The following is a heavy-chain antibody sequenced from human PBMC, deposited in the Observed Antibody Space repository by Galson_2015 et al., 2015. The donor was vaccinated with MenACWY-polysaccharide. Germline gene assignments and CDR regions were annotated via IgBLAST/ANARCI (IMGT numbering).Heavy chain of an antibody. CDR2: ISWNSGSI. D-gene: IGHD6-13*01. J-gene: IGHJ4*02. Sequence: SLRLSCAASGFTFDDYAMHWVRQAPGKGLEWVSGISWNSGSIGYADSVKGRFTISRDNAKNSLYLRMNSLRAEGTALYYCAKAGRAAAGTEYFDYWGQGTLVTVSS. CDR1: GFTFDDYA. V-gene: IGHV3-9*01. CDR3: AKAGRAAAGTEYFDY.